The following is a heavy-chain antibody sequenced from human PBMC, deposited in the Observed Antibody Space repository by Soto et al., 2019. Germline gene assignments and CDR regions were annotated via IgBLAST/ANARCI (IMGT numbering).Heavy chain of an antibody. CDR2: IYPGGSDT. J-gene: IGHJ4*02. CDR3: ARVFASVSGEPYYFDY. D-gene: IGHD3-3*01. Sequence: PGESLKISCKGSGYSFPSYWIGWVRQMPGKGLEWMGIIYPGGSDTRYSPSVKGQVTISADKSISTAYLQLSSLKASDTAMYYCARVFASVSGEPYYFDYWGQGTLVTVSS. V-gene: IGHV5-51*01. CDR1: GYSFPSYW.